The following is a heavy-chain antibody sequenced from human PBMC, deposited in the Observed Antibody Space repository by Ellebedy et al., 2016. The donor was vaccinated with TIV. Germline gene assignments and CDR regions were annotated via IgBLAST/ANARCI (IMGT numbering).Heavy chain of an antibody. Sequence: PGGSLRLSCAASGFTFSSSWVHWVRQAPGKGLVWVARINGDGSNIGYADSVTGRFTISRDNAKSTLYLQMNSLRAEDTAVYYCAREPYNWNGPFDYWGQGTLVTVSS. J-gene: IGHJ4*02. CDR2: INGDGSNI. CDR1: GFTFSSSW. D-gene: IGHD1-20*01. CDR3: AREPYNWNGPFDY. V-gene: IGHV3-74*01.